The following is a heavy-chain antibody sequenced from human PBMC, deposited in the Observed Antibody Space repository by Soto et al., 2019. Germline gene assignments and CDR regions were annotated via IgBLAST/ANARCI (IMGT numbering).Heavy chain of an antibody. J-gene: IGHJ4*02. CDR2: INTSGGNT. CDR3: AHRGKYYFDY. CDR1: GFTFSNYA. Sequence: EVQLLESGGGLVQPGGSLRLSCAASGFTFSNYAMSWVRQAPGKGLGWVSTINTSGGNTYFADSVKGRFTISRDNSKNTLYLQMNSLRDEDTAIYYCAHRGKYYFDYWGQGILVTVSS. V-gene: IGHV3-23*01.